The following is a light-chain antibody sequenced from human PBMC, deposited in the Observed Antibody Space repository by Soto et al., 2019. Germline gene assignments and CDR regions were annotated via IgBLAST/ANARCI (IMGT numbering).Light chain of an antibody. V-gene: IGLV3-25*02. Sequence: SSELTQPPSVSLSPGQTAGITCSGDALPKQYTYWYQQKAGQAPVLVIYRDSERPSGIPERFSGSSSGTTVTLTISGVQAEDEADYYCQSADSSGTYVVFGGGTKLTVL. J-gene: IGLJ2*01. CDR2: RDS. CDR1: ALPKQY. CDR3: QSADSSGTYVV.